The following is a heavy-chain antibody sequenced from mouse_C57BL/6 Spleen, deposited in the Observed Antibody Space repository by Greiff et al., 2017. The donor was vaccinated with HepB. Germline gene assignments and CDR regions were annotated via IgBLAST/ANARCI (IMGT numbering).Heavy chain of an antibody. CDR2: INPNYGTT. D-gene: IGHD1-1*01. J-gene: IGHJ1*03. CDR1: GYSFTDYN. Sequence: EVQLQQSGPELVKPGASVKISCKASGYSFTDYNMNWVKQSNGKSLEWIGVINPNYGTTSYNQKFKGKATLTVDQSSSTAYMQLNSLTSEDSAVYDWARSGDGSSLWYFDVWGTGTTVTVSS. V-gene: IGHV1-39*01. CDR3: ARSGDGSSLWYFDV.